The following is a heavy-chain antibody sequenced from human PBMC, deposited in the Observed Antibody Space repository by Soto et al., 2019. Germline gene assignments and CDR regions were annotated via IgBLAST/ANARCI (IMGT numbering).Heavy chain of an antibody. CDR3: ARKGSGDYALDY. CDR2: IYWDDVK. V-gene: IGHV2-5*02. CDR1: GFSLSTGGVG. Sequence: QITLKESGPTLVKPTQTLTLTCTLSGFSLSTGGVGVGWIRQSPGKALEWLAVIYWDDVKHYSPSLERRLTITKDTSESEVVLTMTNMDPVDTATYYCARKGSGDYALDYWGQGIVVTVSS. D-gene: IGHD4-17*01. J-gene: IGHJ4*02.